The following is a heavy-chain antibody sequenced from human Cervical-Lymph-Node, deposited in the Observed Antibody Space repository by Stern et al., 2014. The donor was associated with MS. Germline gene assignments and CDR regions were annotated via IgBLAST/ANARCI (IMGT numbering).Heavy chain of an antibody. CDR3: ATDGEQTLGLADD. V-gene: IGHV1-69*08. D-gene: IGHD3-16*01. Sequence: QVQLVHSGPVVKRPGSSVRVSCEASGVNFSSRRISWVRQAPGHGLEWMGSIILLLSTTDYAQKFQGRLAITADESTGTAYMELSGLRPEDTAIYYCATDGEQTLGLADDWGQGTLVTVAS. CDR1: GVNFSSRR. J-gene: IGHJ4*02. CDR2: IILLLSTT.